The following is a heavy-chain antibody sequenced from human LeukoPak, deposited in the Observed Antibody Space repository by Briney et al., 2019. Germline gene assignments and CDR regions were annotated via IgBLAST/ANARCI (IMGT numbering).Heavy chain of an antibody. CDR2: VYYGRSP. J-gene: IGHJ5*02. CDR1: GDSISRSTYY. D-gene: IGHD6-19*01. V-gene: IGHV4-39*07. Sequence: SETLSLTCTVSGDSISRSTYYWAWIRQPPGKGLEWIGSVYYGRSPYFNPSLKSRVTISVDTSKNQFSLKLSSVTAADTAVYYCAREKRSSVAGFDPWGQGTLVTVSS. CDR3: AREKRSSVAGFDP.